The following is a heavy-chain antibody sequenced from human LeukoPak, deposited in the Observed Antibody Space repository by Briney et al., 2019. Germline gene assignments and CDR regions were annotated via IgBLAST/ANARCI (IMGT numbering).Heavy chain of an antibody. V-gene: IGHV3-23*01. CDR3: ATPPLTTGTSG. CDR2: LTGSGVGT. Sequence: GGSLRLSCAASGFTFSRHYMSWVRRAPGKGLEWVSTLTGSGVGTYYADSVKGRFTISRDNSKNTLFLQMHNLRVDDTAVYYCATPPLTTGTSGWGQGTLVSVSS. J-gene: IGHJ4*02. D-gene: IGHD1-14*01. CDR1: GFTFSRHY.